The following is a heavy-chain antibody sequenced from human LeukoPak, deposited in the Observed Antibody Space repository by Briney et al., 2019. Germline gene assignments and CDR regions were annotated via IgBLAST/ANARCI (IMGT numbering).Heavy chain of an antibody. J-gene: IGHJ4*02. CDR2: IYYSGST. Sequence: SETLSLTCTVSGGSVSSGSYYWSWIRQPPGKGLEWIGYIYYSGSTNYNPSLKSRVTISVDASKNQFSLKLSSVTAADTAVYYCASGLGGVFDYYDSSGYYTIDYWGQGTLVTVSS. D-gene: IGHD3-22*01. CDR3: ASGLGGVFDYYDSSGYYTIDY. CDR1: GGSVSSGSYY. V-gene: IGHV4-61*01.